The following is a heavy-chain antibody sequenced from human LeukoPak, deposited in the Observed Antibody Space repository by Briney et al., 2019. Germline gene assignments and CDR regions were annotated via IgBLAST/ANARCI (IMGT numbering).Heavy chain of an antibody. V-gene: IGHV4-59*01. Sequence: SETLSLTCTVSGGSISTYYWSWIRQPPGKGLEWIGYIYYSGSTNYNPSIKSRVSISADTSKTQFSLKLSSVTAVDTAVYYCARAQLNLLVDFGMDVWGQGTTLPVSS. J-gene: IGHJ6*02. CDR2: IYYSGST. D-gene: IGHD1-1*01. CDR1: GGSISTYY. CDR3: ARAQLNLLVDFGMDV.